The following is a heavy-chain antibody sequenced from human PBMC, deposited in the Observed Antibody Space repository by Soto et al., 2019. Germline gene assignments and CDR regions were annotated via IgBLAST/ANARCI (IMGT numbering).Heavy chain of an antibody. J-gene: IGHJ6*02. CDR1: GGSFSCYY. Sequence: SETLSLTCAVYGGSFSCYYWIWIRQPPGKGLEWIGEINHSGSTNYNPSLKSRVTISVDTSKNQFSLKLSSVTAADTAVYYCARDYIFYYYGMDVWGQGTTVTVSS. D-gene: IGHD4-4*01. V-gene: IGHV4-34*01. CDR3: ARDYIFYYYGMDV. CDR2: INHSGST.